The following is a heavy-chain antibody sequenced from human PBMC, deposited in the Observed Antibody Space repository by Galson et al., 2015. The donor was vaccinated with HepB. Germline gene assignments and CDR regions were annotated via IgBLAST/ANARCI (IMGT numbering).Heavy chain of an antibody. J-gene: IGHJ4*02. CDR2: ISSTSSTI. CDR1: GFTFSSYS. Sequence: SLRLSCAASGFTFSSYSMNWVRQAPGKELEWVSYISSTSSTIYYADSVKGRFTISRDNAKNSLYLQMTSLRDEDTAVYYCARVRTPMIAFDGFGYWGQETLVTVSS. D-gene: IGHD3-22*01. CDR3: ARVRTPMIAFDGFGY. V-gene: IGHV3-48*02.